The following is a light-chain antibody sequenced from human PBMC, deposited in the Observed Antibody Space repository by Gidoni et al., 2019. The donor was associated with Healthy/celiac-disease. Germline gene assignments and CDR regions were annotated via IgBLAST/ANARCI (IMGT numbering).Light chain of an antibody. CDR1: QGISSA. CDR2: DAA. CDR3: QQFNSYPFT. V-gene: IGKV1-13*02. Sequence: AIQLTQSPSSLSASVGDRVTITCRASQGISSALAWYQQKPGKAPKLLIYDAASLESGVPSRFSGSGSGTDFTLTISSLQPEDFATYDCQQFNSYPFTFGPGTKVDIK. J-gene: IGKJ3*01.